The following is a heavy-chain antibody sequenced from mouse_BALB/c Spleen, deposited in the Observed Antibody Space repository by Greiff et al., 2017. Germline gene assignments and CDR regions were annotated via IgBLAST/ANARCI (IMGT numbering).Heavy chain of an antibody. CDR3: ATPSFAY. V-gene: IGHV14-1*02. Sequence: EVQLQQSGAELVRPGALVKLSCKASGFNIKDYYMHWVKQRPEQGLEWIGWIDPENGNTRYDPKFKGKASITADTPSNTAYLQLSSLTSEDTAVYYCATPSFAYWGQGTLVTVSA. J-gene: IGHJ3*01. CDR1: GFNIKDYY. CDR2: IDPENGNT.